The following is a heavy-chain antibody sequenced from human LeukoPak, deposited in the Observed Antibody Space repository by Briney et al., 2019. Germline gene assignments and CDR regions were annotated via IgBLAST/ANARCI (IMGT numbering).Heavy chain of an antibody. J-gene: IGHJ4*02. CDR2: ISPDSGNT. D-gene: IGHD2-2*01. V-gene: IGHV1-18*01. Sequence: GASVKVSCKTSGYTFTSYGITWVRQAPGQGLEWMGWISPDSGNTKHAQNFQGRVTMTTDTSTSTAYMELRSLRSDDTAVYYCAKDSTAGGPHCRSTTCYASDYGGQGTLVTVSS. CDR3: AKDSTAGGPHCRSTTCYASDY. CDR1: GYTFTSYG.